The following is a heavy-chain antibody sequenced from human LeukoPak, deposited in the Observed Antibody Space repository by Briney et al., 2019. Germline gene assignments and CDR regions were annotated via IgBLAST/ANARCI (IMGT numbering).Heavy chain of an antibody. V-gene: IGHV1-69*13. CDR1: GGTFSSYA. J-gene: IGHJ4*02. Sequence: SVKVSCKASGGTFSSYAISWVRQAPGQGLEWMGGIIAIFGTANYAQKFQGRVTITADESTSTAYMELSSLSSEDTAVYYCARVGDYDFYRLDYGGQGTLATVTS. D-gene: IGHD2-21*02. CDR2: IIAIFGTA. CDR3: ARVGDYDFYRLDY.